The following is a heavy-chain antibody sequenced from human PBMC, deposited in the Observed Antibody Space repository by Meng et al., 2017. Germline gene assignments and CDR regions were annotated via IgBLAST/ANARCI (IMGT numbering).Heavy chain of an antibody. D-gene: IGHD6-19*01. J-gene: IGHJ6*02. CDR1: SYSISSGYY. CDR3: ARDPVSSGWYWGKVYYYGMDV. CDR2: IYHSGST. Sequence: SETLSLTCTVSSYSISSGYYWGWIRQPPGKGLEWIGSIYHSGSTYYNPSLKSRVTISVDTSKNQFSLKLSSVTAADTAVYYCARDPVSSGWYWGKVYYYGMDVWGQGTTVTVSS. V-gene: IGHV4-38-2*02.